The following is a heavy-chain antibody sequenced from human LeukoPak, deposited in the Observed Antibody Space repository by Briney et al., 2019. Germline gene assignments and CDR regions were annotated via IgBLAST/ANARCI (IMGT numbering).Heavy chain of an antibody. CDR3: AREGHYSSSWYNRDDFDI. CDR1: GYTFTGYY. J-gene: IGHJ3*02. V-gene: IGHV1-2*02. D-gene: IGHD6-13*01. CDR2: INPNSGGT. Sequence: ASVKVSCKASGYTFTGYYMHWVRQAPGQGLEWMGWINPNSGGTNYAQKFQGRVTMTRDTSISTAYMELSRLRSDDTAVYYCAREGHYSSSWYNRDDFDIWGQGTMVTVSS.